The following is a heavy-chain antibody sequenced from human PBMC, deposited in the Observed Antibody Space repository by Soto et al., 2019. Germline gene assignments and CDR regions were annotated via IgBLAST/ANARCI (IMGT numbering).Heavy chain of an antibody. V-gene: IGHV4-4*07. CDR3: VRARSTDSRPDY. CDR1: DDSISAYY. D-gene: IGHD3-22*01. J-gene: IGHJ4*02. Sequence: SETLSLTCTVSDDSISAYYWSWIRQPAGKGLEWIGRIYSGGRNNYNPSLKSRVTMSVDTSKNQFSLRLSSVTAEDTAVYFCVRARSTDSRPDYWGQGTLVTVSS. CDR2: IYSGGRN.